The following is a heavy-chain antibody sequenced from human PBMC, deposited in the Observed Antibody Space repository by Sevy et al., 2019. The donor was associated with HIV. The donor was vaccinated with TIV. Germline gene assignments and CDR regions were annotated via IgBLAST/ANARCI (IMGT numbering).Heavy chain of an antibody. D-gene: IGHD2-8*02. V-gene: IGHV3-30*02. J-gene: IGHJ3*02. CDR2: IRYDGSNK. CDR1: GFTFTNYG. CDR3: AKHSTGSVYDAFDT. Sequence: GGSLRLSCAVSGFTFTNYGIHWVRQAPGKGLEWVAFIRYDGSNKYYADSVKGRFTISRDNSKNTLYLQMNSLRTEDTAVYYCAKHSTGSVYDAFDTWGQGTMVTVSS.